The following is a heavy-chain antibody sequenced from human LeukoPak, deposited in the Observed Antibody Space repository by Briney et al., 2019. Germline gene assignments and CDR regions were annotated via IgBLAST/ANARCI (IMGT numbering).Heavy chain of an antibody. Sequence: SETLSLTCTVSGGSISSSIHYWGWIRQPPGKGLEWIGSIYYSGSTYYNPSLKSRVTISIDTSKNQVSLKLSSVTAADTAVYYCARVASLYYDILTGYYKGYYYMDVWGKGTTVTVSS. J-gene: IGHJ6*03. CDR2: IYYSGST. D-gene: IGHD3-9*01. CDR1: GGSISSSIHY. V-gene: IGHV4-39*07. CDR3: ARVASLYYDILTGYYKGYYYMDV.